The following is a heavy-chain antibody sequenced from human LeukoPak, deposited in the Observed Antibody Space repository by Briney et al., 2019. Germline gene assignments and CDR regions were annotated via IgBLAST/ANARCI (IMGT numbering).Heavy chain of an antibody. V-gene: IGHV3-20*01. D-gene: IGHD2-2*01. J-gene: IGHJ6*02. CDR1: GFTFDGYA. CDR3: ARGLADCSSSSCLPCGVNV. CDR2: INWSGTSA. Sequence: PGGSLRLSCAASGFTFDGYAMSWVRQRPGRGLEWVSGINWSGTSADYADSVKARFTISRDNAKNSLYLQMNSLRGEDTAVYHCARGLADCSSSSCLPCGVNVWGQGSTVSV.